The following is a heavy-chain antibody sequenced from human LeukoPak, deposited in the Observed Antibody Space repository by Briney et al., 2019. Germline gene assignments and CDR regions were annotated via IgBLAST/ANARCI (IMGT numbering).Heavy chain of an antibody. Sequence: GASVKVSCKASGGTFSSYAISWVRQAPGQGLEWMGRIIPIFGTANYAQKFQGRATITTDESTSTAYMELSSLRSEDTAVYYCASDSSGYYTKAFDIWGQGTMVTVSS. CDR3: ASDSSGYYTKAFDI. V-gene: IGHV1-69*05. CDR2: IIPIFGTA. CDR1: GGTFSSYA. J-gene: IGHJ3*02. D-gene: IGHD3-22*01.